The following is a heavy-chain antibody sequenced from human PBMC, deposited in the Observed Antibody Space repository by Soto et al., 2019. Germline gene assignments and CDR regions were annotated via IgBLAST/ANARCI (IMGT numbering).Heavy chain of an antibody. CDR3: ARGNHRWLQLWYFDL. CDR1: GGTFSSYT. Sequence: QVQLVQSGAEVKKPGSSVTVSCKASGGTFSSYTISWVRQAPGQGLEWMGGILPIFGTANYAQKFQRRVTITADESTSTAYLELSSLRSEDTVVYYCARGNHRWLQLWYFDLWGSGTMVTVSS. D-gene: IGHD5-12*01. V-gene: IGHV1-69*12. CDR2: ILPIFGTA. J-gene: IGHJ2*01.